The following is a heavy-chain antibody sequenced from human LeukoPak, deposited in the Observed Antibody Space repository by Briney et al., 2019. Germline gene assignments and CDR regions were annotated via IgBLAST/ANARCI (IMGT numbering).Heavy chain of an antibody. V-gene: IGHV3-30-3*01. J-gene: IGHJ4*02. Sequence: GGSLRLSCVASGFTFNTYAMHWVRQAPGKGLEWVAIISFDGGNKYYADSVMGRFTISRDSSKNILYLQMNSLTVEDTALYYCARDTRITNTWYGFDHWGQGALVTVSS. CDR1: GFTFNTYA. D-gene: IGHD6-13*01. CDR2: ISFDGGNK. CDR3: ARDTRITNTWYGFDH.